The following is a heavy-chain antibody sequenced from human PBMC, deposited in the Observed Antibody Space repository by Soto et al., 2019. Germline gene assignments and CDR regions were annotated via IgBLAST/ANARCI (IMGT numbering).Heavy chain of an antibody. CDR3: AHRLSWCSSTSCYFYWFDP. D-gene: IGHD2-2*01. Sequence: SGPTLVNPPQTLTLTCTFSGFSLSTSGVGVGWIRQPPGKALEWLALIYWNDDKRYSPSLKSRLTITKDTSKNQVVLTMTNIDPVDTATYFCAHRLSWCSSTSCYFYWFDPWGQGTLVTVSS. V-gene: IGHV2-5*01. CDR2: IYWNDDK. CDR1: GFSLSTSGVG. J-gene: IGHJ5*02.